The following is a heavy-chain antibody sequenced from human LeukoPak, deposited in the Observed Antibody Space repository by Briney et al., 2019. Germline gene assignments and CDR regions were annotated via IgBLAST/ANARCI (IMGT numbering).Heavy chain of an antibody. Sequence: ASVKVSCKASGGTFSSYAISWVRQAPGQGLEWMGGIIPIFGTANYAQKFQGRVTITADESTSTAYMELSSLRSEDTAVYYCARDQGYSSGWDKGYFDAFDIWGQGTMVTVSS. V-gene: IGHV1-69*13. CDR3: ARDQGYSSGWDKGYFDAFDI. D-gene: IGHD6-19*01. J-gene: IGHJ3*02. CDR1: GGTFSSYA. CDR2: IIPIFGTA.